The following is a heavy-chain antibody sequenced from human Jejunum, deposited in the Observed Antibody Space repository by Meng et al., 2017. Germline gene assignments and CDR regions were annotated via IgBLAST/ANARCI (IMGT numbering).Heavy chain of an antibody. J-gene: IGHJ4*02. Sequence: VHMREWGPELVSPLGTLSLTCAVSGDPISSATWWIWFRQPPGKGLEWIGEIYHSGATYDNPSLRSRLTMSVDKSKNQFSLNLTSVTAADTAVYYCARKISPVSAIYWGQGTLVTVSS. CDR3: ARKISPVSAIY. CDR1: GDPISSATW. CDR2: IYHSGAT. V-gene: IGHV4-4*03. D-gene: IGHD2-21*02.